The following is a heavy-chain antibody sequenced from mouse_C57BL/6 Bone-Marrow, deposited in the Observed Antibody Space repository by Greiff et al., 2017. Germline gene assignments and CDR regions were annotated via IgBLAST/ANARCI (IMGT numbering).Heavy chain of an antibody. V-gene: IGHV1-7*01. CDR2: INPSSGYT. CDR1: GYTFTSYW. CDR3: ASGGRWLAY. Sequence: VQLQQSGAELAKPGASVKLSCKASGYTFTSYWMHWVKQRPGQGLEWIGYINPSSGYTKYNQKFKDKATLTAEKSSSTAYMQLSSLTYVDSAVYYCASGGRWLAYWGQGTLVTVAA. J-gene: IGHJ3*01.